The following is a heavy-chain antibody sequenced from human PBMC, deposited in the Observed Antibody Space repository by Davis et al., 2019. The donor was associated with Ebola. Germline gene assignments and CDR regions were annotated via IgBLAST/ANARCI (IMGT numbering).Heavy chain of an antibody. Sequence: GESLKISCAASGFTFSSYSMNWVRQAPGKGLEWVPSISSSSSYIYYADSVKGRFTISRDNAKNSLYLQMNSLRAEDTAVYYCARTDYDILFYGMDVWGQGTTVTVSS. J-gene: IGHJ6*02. D-gene: IGHD3-9*01. CDR3: ARTDYDILFYGMDV. CDR1: GFTFSSYS. CDR2: ISSSSSYI. V-gene: IGHV3-21*01.